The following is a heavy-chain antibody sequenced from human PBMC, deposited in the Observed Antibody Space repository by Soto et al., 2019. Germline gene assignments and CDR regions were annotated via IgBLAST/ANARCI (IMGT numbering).Heavy chain of an antibody. CDR2: ISYDGSNK. D-gene: IGHD3-22*01. CDR3: ARDLGGYYDSSGYYP. V-gene: IGHV3-30-3*01. J-gene: IGHJ5*02. Sequence: PGGSLRLSCAASGFTFSSYAMHWVRQAPGKGLEWVAVISYDGSNKYYADSVKGRFTISRDNSKNTLYLQMNSLRAEDTAVYYCARDLGGYYDSSGYYPWGQGTLVTVSS. CDR1: GFTFSSYA.